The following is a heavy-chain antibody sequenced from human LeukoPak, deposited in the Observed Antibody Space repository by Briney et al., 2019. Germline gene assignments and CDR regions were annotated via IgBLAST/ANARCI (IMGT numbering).Heavy chain of an antibody. CDR3: ARGYSYGETYDY. Sequence: GGSLRLSCAASGFTFSSYSMNWVRQAPGKGLEWVSSISSSSSYIYYADSLKGRFTISRDNSKNALFLQMNSLRAEDTAVYYCARGYSYGETYDYWGQGILVTVSS. V-gene: IGHV3-21*06. CDR2: ISSSSSYI. D-gene: IGHD5-12*01. CDR1: GFTFSSYS. J-gene: IGHJ4*02.